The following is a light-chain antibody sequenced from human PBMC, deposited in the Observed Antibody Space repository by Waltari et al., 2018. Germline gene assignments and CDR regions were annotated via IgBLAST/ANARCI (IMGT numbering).Light chain of an antibody. CDR1: SSDVGGYNY. CDR3: CSYAASVHWL. J-gene: IGLJ3*02. V-gene: IGLV2-11*01. CDR2: DVD. Sequence: QSALTQPRSVSGSPGQSVTISCTGTSSDVGGYNYVSWYQQHPGRAPKVIVYDVDKRPSGVPDRFFGSKAGNAASLTISGLQADDESDFYCCSYAASVHWLFGGGTKVTVL.